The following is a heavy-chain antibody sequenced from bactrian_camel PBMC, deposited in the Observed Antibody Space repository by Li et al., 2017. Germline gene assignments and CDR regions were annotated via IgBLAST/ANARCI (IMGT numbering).Heavy chain of an antibody. J-gene: IGHJ6*01. D-gene: IGHD4*01. CDR1: GITEGTNC. V-gene: IGHV3S54*01. Sequence: HVQLVESGGGSVQAGGSLRLSCEVSGITEGTNCIGWFRQAPEKEREGVAGLSTLTLTTYYADSVKGRFTISQDNARNTLYLQMNSLKFEDTAMYYCAALSRAGSCHIETAGTAFVFKVSGFWGLGTQVTVS. CDR3: AALSRAGSCHIETAGTAFVFKVSGF. CDR2: LSTLTLTT.